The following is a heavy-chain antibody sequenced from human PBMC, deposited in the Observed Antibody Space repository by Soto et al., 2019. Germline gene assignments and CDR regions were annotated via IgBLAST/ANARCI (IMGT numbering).Heavy chain of an antibody. J-gene: IGHJ4*02. V-gene: IGHV4-30-2*01. CDR3: ARVKGGAIFGVFDY. CDR1: GGSISSGGYS. D-gene: IGHD3-3*01. CDR2: IYHSGST. Sequence: QLQLQESGSGLVKPSQTLSLTCAVSGGSISSGGYSWSWIRQPPGKGLEWIGYIYHSGSTCYNPSLKSRVTISVDRSKNQFSLKLSSVTAADTAVYYCARVKGGAIFGVFDYWGQGTLVTVSS.